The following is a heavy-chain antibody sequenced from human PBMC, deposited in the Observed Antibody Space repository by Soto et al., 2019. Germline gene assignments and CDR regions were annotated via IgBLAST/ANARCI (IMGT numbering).Heavy chain of an antibody. V-gene: IGHV3-73*02. CDR2: IRSKANSYAT. J-gene: IGHJ4*02. CDR1: GFTFSGSA. CDR3: TSSPRDDY. Sequence: EVQLVESGGGLVQPGGSLKLSCAASGFTFSGSAMHWVRQASGKGLEWVGRIRSKANSYATAYAASVKGRFTISRDDSKNTAYLQMNSLKTADTAVYYCTSSPRDDYWGQGTLVTVSS.